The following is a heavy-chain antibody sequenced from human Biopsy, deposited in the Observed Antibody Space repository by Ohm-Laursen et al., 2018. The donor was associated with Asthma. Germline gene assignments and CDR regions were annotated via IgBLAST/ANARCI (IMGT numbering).Heavy chain of an antibody. CDR3: AKSADYYDSTDYLDF. Sequence: SLRLSCSASGFPFDDCAMHWVRQAPGKGLEWVSSISWNSGNIDYADSVKGRFTISRDNAKNSLYLQMQSLRPEDTAFYYCAKSADYYDSTDYLDFWGRGTLVTVSS. CDR2: ISWNSGNI. V-gene: IGHV3-9*01. J-gene: IGHJ4*01. CDR1: GFPFDDCA. D-gene: IGHD3-22*01.